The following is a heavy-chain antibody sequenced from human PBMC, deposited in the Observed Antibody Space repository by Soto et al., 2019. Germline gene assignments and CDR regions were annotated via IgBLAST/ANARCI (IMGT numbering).Heavy chain of an antibody. CDR1: GFSLTTTSMG. CDR3: AHVLWIGEYFDY. V-gene: IGHV2-5*01. J-gene: IGHJ4*02. Sequence: ITLKESGPTLVQPTETLTLTCTFSGFSLTTTSMGVGWIRQPPGKALQWLALIYWNDDKRYSPSLKSRLTITTDTSKNQVVLMMTNMDPVDTGTYYCAHVLWIGEYFDYWGQGALVTVSS. D-gene: IGHD3-3*01. CDR2: IYWNDDK.